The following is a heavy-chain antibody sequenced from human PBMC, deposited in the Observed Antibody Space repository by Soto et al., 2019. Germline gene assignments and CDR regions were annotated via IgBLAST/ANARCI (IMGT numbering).Heavy chain of an antibody. CDR1: GGSISSGGYY. D-gene: IGHD3-22*01. Sequence: QVQLQESAPGLVKPSQTLSLTCTVSGGSISSGGYYWSWIRQHPGKGLEWIGYIYYSGSTYYNPSLKRRVTISVDTSKNQFSLKLSSVTAADTAVYYCARLDSSGYYYGYYFDYGGQGTLVTVSS. CDR2: IYYSGST. J-gene: IGHJ4*02. V-gene: IGHV4-31*03. CDR3: ARLDSSGYYYGYYFDY.